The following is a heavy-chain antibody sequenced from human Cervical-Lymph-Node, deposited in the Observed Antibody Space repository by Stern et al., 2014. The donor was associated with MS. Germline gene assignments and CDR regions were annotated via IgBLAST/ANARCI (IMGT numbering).Heavy chain of an antibody. CDR1: GYSFTNYW. D-gene: IGHD3-22*01. V-gene: IGHV5-51*03. Sequence: QLVQSGADVKKPGESLKISCQGSGYSFTNYWIGWVRQMPGKGLDWMGIIYPGDSDTRYSPSFQGQVTMSADKSLRTAYLQWRSLKASATAIYYCARGITSIEGMGVYFDDWGQGTLVTVSS. CDR2: IYPGDSDT. J-gene: IGHJ4*02. CDR3: ARGITSIEGMGVYFDD.